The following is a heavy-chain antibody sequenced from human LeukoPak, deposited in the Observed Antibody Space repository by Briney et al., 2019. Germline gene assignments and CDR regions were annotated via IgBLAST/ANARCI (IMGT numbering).Heavy chain of an antibody. D-gene: IGHD3-3*01. CDR2: ISYDGSNK. J-gene: IGHJ4*02. CDR1: GFTFSSYA. V-gene: IGHV3-30-3*02. CDR3: AKPLRDGLRSPDY. Sequence: GGSLRLSCAASGFTFSSYAMHWVRQAPGKGLEWVAVISYDGSNKYYADSVKGRFTISRDNSKNTLYLQMNSLRAEDTAVYYCAKPLRDGLRSPDYWGQGTLVTVSS.